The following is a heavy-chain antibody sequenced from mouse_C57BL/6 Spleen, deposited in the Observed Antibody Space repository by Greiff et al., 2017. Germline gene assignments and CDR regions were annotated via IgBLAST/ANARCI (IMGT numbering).Heavy chain of an antibody. V-gene: IGHV5-4*01. CDR1: GFTFSSYA. D-gene: IGHD2-3*01. CDR3: ARDRGDIYDGYYGFAD. Sequence: DVQLVESGGGLVKPGGSLKLSCAASGFTFSSYAMSWVRQTPEKRLEWVATISDGGSYTYYPDNVKGRFTISRDNAKNNLYLQMSHLKSEDTAMYYCARDRGDIYDGYYGFADWGQGTLVTVSA. CDR2: ISDGGSYT. J-gene: IGHJ3*01.